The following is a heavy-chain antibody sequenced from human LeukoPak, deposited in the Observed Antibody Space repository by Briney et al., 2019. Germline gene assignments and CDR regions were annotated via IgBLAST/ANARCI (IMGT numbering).Heavy chain of an antibody. CDR1: GFTFSSYW. D-gene: IGHD3-9*01. CDR2: IKQDGSEK. Sequence: GALRLSCAAPGFTFSSYWMTWVRQAPGKGLEWVANIKQDGSEKYYVDSVKGRFTISRDNAKNSLYLQMNSLRAEDTAVYYCARVLEKGGGPYDILTGYYHFDYWGQGTLVTVSS. V-gene: IGHV3-7*01. CDR3: ARVLEKGGGPYDILTGYYHFDY. J-gene: IGHJ4*02.